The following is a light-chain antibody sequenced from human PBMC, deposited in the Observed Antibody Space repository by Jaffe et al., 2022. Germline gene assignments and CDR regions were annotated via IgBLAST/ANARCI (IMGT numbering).Light chain of an antibody. CDR2: DAS. Sequence: EIVLTQSPATLSLSPGERATLSCRASQSVSSYLAWYQQKPGQAPRLLIYDASNRATGIPARFSGSGSGTDFTLTISSLEPEDFAVYYCQQRSNWPCGFGGGTKVEIK. CDR3: QQRSNWPCG. J-gene: IGKJ4*01. CDR1: QSVSSY. V-gene: IGKV3-11*01.